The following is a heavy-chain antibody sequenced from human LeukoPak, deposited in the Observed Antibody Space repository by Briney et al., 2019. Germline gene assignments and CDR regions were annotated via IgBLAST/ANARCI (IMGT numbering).Heavy chain of an antibody. CDR3: ARDLGQYYDTSDNWFDP. CDR2: ISSGSSSI. CDR1: GFSFSDYY. V-gene: IGHV3-11*04. D-gene: IGHD3-22*01. Sequence: PGGSLRLSCAASGFSFSDYYMTWLRQAPGKGLEWVSYISSGSSSIYYADSVKGRSTISRDNAKKSLYLQMNSLRAEDTAVYYCARDLGQYYDTSDNWFDPWGQGTLVTVSS. J-gene: IGHJ5*02.